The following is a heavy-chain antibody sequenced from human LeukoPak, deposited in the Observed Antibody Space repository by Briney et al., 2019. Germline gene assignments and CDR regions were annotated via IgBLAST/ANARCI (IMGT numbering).Heavy chain of an antibody. D-gene: IGHD5-18*01. CDR3: ARGFRFPHTAMVN. CDR2: IYTSGST. V-gene: IGHV4-61*02. Sequence: PSETLSLTCTVSGGSISSGDYCWSWIRQPAGTGLEWIGRIYTSGSTNYNPSLKSRVTMSVDTSKNQFSLKLSSVTAADTAAYYCARGFRFPHTAMVNWGQGTLVTVSS. CDR1: GGSISSGDYC. J-gene: IGHJ4*02.